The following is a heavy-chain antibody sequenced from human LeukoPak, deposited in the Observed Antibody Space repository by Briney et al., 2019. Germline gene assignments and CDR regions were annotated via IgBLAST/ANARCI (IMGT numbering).Heavy chain of an antibody. CDR3: ASGRVAYDY. J-gene: IGHJ4*02. Sequence: SETLSLTCTVSGDSISRYYWSWIRQPAAKGLEWIGRIYNGGIITYNPSLKSRVTMSIDTSNNQFSLRLRFVTAADTAVYYCASGRVAYDYWGQGTLVTVSS. CDR1: GDSISRYY. CDR2: IYNGGII. D-gene: IGHD1-26*01. V-gene: IGHV4-4*07.